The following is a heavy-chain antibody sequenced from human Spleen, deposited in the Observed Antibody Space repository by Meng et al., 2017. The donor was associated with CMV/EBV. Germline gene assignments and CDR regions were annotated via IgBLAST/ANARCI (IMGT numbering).Heavy chain of an antibody. CDR2: ISSTATYI. V-gene: IGHV3-21*01. Sequence: GESLKISCIASGFTFSSYSMNWVRQAPGKGLEWVSYISSTATYIHYADSVKGRLTVSRDNAKNSLYLLMTSLGVEDTAVYYCARGLGDLWGTTFYYYGMDVWGQGTTVTVSS. D-gene: IGHD1/OR15-1a*01. CDR1: GFTFSSYS. J-gene: IGHJ6*02. CDR3: ARGLGDLWGTTFYYYGMDV.